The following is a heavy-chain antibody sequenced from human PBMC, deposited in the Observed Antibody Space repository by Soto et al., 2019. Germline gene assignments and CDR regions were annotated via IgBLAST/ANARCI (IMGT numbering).Heavy chain of an antibody. D-gene: IGHD4-17*01. V-gene: IGHV1-18*01. CDR3: ARDSTRSVATVTTCVLFDY. Sequence: QVQLVQSGAEVKKPGASVKVSCKASGYTFTSYGISWVRQAPGQGLEWMGWISAYNGNTNYAQKLQGRVTMTTDTSTSTAYMELRSLRSDDTAVYYCARDSTRSVATVTTCVLFDYWGQGTLVTVSS. CDR2: ISAYNGNT. CDR1: GYTFTSYG. J-gene: IGHJ4*02.